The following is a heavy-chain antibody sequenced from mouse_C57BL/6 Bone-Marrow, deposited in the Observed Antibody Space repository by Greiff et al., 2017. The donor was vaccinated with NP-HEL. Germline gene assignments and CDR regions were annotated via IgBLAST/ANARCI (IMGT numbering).Heavy chain of an antibody. D-gene: IGHD2-1*01. CDR2: ISYDGSN. J-gene: IGHJ4*01. Sequence: EVKLMESGPGLVKPSQSLSLTCSVTGYSITSGYYWNWIRQFPGNKLEWMGYISYDGSNNYNPPLKNRITITRDPSKNQFFLKLNSVTAEDTATYYCAREYGNYVCAMDYWGQGTSVTVSS. V-gene: IGHV3-6*01. CDR1: GYSITSGYY. CDR3: AREYGNYVCAMDY.